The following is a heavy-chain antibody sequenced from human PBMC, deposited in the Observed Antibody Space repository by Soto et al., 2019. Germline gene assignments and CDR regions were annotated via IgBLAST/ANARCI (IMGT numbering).Heavy chain of an antibody. CDR1: GYTFTSYA. V-gene: IGHV1-3*05. D-gene: IGHD2-2*02. J-gene: IGHJ4*02. CDR3: ARGIPLPTPLDY. Sequence: QVQLVQSGAEEKKPGASVKVSCKASGYTFTSYAMHWVRQAPGQRLEWMGWINAGNGNTKYSQKFQGSVTITRDTSASTAYMELSSLRSEDTAVYYCARGIPLPTPLDYWGQGTLVTVSS. CDR2: INAGNGNT.